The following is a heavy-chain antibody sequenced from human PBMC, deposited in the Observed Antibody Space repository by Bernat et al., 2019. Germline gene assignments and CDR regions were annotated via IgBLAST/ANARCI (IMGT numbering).Heavy chain of an antibody. CDR2: ISYDGSKK. CDR1: GFTFSSYG. CDR3: AKAGNGSSGWYVYFDY. J-gene: IGHJ4*02. D-gene: IGHD6-19*01. V-gene: IGHV3-30*18. Sequence: QVQLVESGGGVVQPGRSLRLSCAASGFTFSSYGMHWVRQAPGKGLEWVAVISYDGSKKYYADSVKGRFTISRDNSKNTLYLQMNSLRAEDTAVYYCAKAGNGSSGWYVYFDYWGQGTLVTVSS.